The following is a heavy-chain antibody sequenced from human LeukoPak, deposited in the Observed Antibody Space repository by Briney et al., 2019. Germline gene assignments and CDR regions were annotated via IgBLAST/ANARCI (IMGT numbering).Heavy chain of an antibody. CDR2: IIPIFGTA. CDR3: ARDGEIAPSFDY. D-gene: IGHD7-27*01. CDR1: GGTFSSYA. V-gene: IGHV1-69*13. J-gene: IGHJ4*02. Sequence: EASVKVSCKASGGTFSSYAISWVRQAPGQGLEWMGGIIPIFGTANYAQKFQGRVTITADESTSTAYMELSSLRSEDTAVYYCARDGEIAPSFDYWGQGTLVTVSS.